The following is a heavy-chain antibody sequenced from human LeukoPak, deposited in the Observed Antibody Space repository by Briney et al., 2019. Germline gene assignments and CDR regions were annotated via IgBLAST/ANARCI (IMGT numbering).Heavy chain of an antibody. CDR3: ARSPIGLGFFDY. J-gene: IGHJ4*02. V-gene: IGHV1-2*02. CDR2: ITPNSDGT. CDR1: GYTFTGYY. D-gene: IGHD7-27*01. Sequence: ASVKVSCKASGYTFTGYYMHWVRQAPGQGLEWMGWITPNSDGTDYAQKFQGRVTMTRDTSITTAYMELSSLRSDDTAVYYCARSPIGLGFFDYWGQGTLVTVSS.